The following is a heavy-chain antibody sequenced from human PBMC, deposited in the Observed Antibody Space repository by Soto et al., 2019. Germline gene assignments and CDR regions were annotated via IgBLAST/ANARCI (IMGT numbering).Heavy chain of an antibody. J-gene: IGHJ4*02. CDR3: ARDRAYSRFDY. V-gene: IGHV3-7*03. Sequence: ESGGGLVQPGGSLRLSCAVSGFSFSSAWMTWIRQAPGKGLERVAIMNEDGSERYYVDSVKGRFTISRDNAKNALFLQMNSLGVEDTAVYFCARDRAYSRFDYWGQGSLVTVSS. D-gene: IGHD4-4*01. CDR2: MNEDGSER. CDR1: GFSFSSAW.